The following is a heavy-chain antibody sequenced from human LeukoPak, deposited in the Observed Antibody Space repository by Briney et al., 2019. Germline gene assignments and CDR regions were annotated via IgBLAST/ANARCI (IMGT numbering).Heavy chain of an antibody. Sequence: GVSLRLSCAASVLSVSNTYMSCVRQAPGKGLEWISVLYYGGDTFYADSVKGRFTISSDKSKNTLYLQMNSLRPDDTAVYYCATEDAYSVHLWGQGTIVTVSS. J-gene: IGHJ3*01. CDR3: ATEDAYSVHL. CDR1: VLSVSNTY. D-gene: IGHD2-21*01. V-gene: IGHV3-66*02. CDR2: LYYGGDT.